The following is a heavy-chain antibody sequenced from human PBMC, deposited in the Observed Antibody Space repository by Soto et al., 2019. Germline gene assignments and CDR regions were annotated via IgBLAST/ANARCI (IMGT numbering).Heavy chain of an antibody. Sequence: GGSLRLSCAASGFTFSGYWMSWVRQAPGKGLEWVANIKQDGSEKYYVDSVNGRFTISRDNAKNSLYLQINSLRAEDTAVYYCARATYVVASFDYWGQEPWSPSPQ. CDR1: GFTFSGYW. D-gene: IGHD2-21*01. J-gene: IGHJ4*01. CDR3: ARATYVVASFDY. V-gene: IGHV3-7*03. CDR2: IKQDGSEK.